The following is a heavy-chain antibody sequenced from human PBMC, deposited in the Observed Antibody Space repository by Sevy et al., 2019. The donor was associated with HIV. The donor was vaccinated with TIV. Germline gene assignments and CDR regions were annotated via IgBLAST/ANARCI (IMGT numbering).Heavy chain of an antibody. V-gene: IGHV3-15*01. J-gene: IGHJ3*02. Sequence: RGGSLRLSCAASGFTFSNVWMSWVRQAPGKGLEWVGRIKSKTDGGTTDYAAPVKGRFSISRDDSKNTLYLEMNSLKTEDTAVYYCTTDHPRDGEDAFDMWGQGTKVTVSS. CDR1: GFTFSNVW. CDR3: TTDHPRDGEDAFDM. CDR2: IKSKTDGGTT.